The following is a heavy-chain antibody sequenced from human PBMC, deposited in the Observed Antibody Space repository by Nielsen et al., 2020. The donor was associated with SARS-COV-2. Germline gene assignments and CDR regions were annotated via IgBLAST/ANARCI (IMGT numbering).Heavy chain of an antibody. V-gene: IGHV3-30*18. CDR1: GFTFSSYG. Sequence: GESLKISCAASGFTFSSYGMHWVRQAPGKGLEWVAVISYDGSNKYYADSVKGRFTISRDNSKNTLYLQMNGLRAEDTAVYYCAKLTVTTGYYYYGMDVWGQGTTVTVSS. CDR2: ISYDGSNK. D-gene: IGHD4-17*01. CDR3: AKLTVTTGYYYYGMDV. J-gene: IGHJ6*02.